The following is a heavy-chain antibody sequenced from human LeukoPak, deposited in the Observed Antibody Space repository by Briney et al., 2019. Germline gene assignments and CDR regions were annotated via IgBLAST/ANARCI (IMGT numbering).Heavy chain of an antibody. D-gene: IGHD3-3*01. CDR3: ARAEPTFDFWSGFDY. Sequence: PSETLSLTCAVYGGSLSGYYWSWIRQPPGKGLEWIGEINHSGNTNYNPSLKSRVTMSVDTSKNQFSLKLSSVTAADTAVYYCARAEPTFDFWSGFDYWGQGTLVTVSS. CDR2: INHSGNT. CDR1: GGSLSGYY. V-gene: IGHV4-34*01. J-gene: IGHJ4*02.